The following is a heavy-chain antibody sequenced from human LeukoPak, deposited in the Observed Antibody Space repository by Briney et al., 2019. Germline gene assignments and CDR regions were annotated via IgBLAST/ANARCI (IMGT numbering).Heavy chain of an antibody. J-gene: IGHJ4*02. CDR3: AREGLYFDY. CDR2: IYYSGST. CDR1: GGSISSYY. V-gene: IGHV4-59*01. D-gene: IGHD2-15*01. Sequence: SSETLSLTCTVSGGSISSYYWSWIRQPPGKGLEWIGYIYYSGSTNYNPSLKSRVTITVDTSKNQFSLKLSSVTAADTAVYYCAREGLYFDYWGQGTLATVSS.